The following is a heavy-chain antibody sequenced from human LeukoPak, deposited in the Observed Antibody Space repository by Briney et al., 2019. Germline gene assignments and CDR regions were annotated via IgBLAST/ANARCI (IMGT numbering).Heavy chain of an antibody. CDR2: IYSDGST. CDR3: AREDIVATTKGDYYYYGMDV. J-gene: IGHJ6*02. CDR1: GFTVSSNY. Sequence: GGSLRLSCAASGFTVSSNYMSWVRRAPGKGLEWVSLIYSDGSTYYADSVKGRFTISRDNSKNTLYLQMNSLRAEDTAVYYCAREDIVATTKGDYYYYGMDVWGQGTTVTVSS. V-gene: IGHV3-53*01. D-gene: IGHD5-12*01.